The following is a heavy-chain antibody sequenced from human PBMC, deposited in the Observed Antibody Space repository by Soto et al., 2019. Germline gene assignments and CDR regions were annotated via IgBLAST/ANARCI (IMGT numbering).Heavy chain of an antibody. D-gene: IGHD4-4*01. V-gene: IGHV3-30-3*01. CDR3: ARPVWRDDYNWGYFDL. CDR1: GFTFSSYA. CDR2: ISYDGSNK. J-gene: IGHJ2*01. Sequence: QVQLVESGGGVVQPGRSLRLSCAASGFTFSSYAMHWVRQAPGKGLEWVAVISYDGSNKYYADSVKGRFTISRDNSKNXRYLQMNRLRAEDTAVYYCARPVWRDDYNWGYFDLWGRGTLVTVSS.